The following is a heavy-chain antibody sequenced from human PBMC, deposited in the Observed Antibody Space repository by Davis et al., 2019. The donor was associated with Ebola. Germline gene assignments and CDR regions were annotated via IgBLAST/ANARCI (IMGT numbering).Heavy chain of an antibody. CDR2: IYAGDSDT. D-gene: IGHD5-24*01. J-gene: IGHJ4*02. CDR1: GYSFPSYW. V-gene: IGHV5-51*01. Sequence: GESLKISCKGSGYSFPSYWIAWVRQMPGKGLEWMGIIYAGDSDTRYSPSFEGHVTISVDRSITTAYLQWSSLKASDTAIYYCARGTNGYNPGGYFDSWGQGTLVTVSS. CDR3: ARGTNGYNPGGYFDS.